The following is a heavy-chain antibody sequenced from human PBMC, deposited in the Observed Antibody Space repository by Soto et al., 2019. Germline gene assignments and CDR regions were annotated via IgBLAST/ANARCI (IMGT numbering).Heavy chain of an antibody. Sequence: SETLSLTCAVYGGTFSGYYWSWIRQPPGKGLEWIGYIYYSGSTNYNPSLKSRVTISVDTSKNQLSLKLSSVTAADTAVYYCARPLSHLSRGPVYNWGQGTPVTVSS. J-gene: IGHJ4*02. CDR2: IYYSGST. CDR3: ARPLSHLSRGPVYN. V-gene: IGHV4-59*01. CDR1: GGTFSGYY. D-gene: IGHD3-10*01.